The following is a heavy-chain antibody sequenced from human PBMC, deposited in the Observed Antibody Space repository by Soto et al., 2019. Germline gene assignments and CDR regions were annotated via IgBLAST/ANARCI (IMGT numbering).Heavy chain of an antibody. Sequence: EVQLLESGGGLVQPGGSLRLSCAASGFTFSSYAMSWVRQAPGKGLEWVSAISGSGGSTFYADSVKGRFTISRDTSKNTLFLQMNRLRAADTAVYYGAKDRGRGYDWFDSWGQGTLVTVSS. V-gene: IGHV3-23*01. CDR1: GFTFSSYA. CDR2: ISGSGGST. D-gene: IGHD5-12*01. J-gene: IGHJ5*01. CDR3: AKDRGRGYDWFDS.